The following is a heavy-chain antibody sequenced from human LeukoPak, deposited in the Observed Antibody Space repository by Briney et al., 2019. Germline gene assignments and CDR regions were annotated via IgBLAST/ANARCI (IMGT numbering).Heavy chain of an antibody. CDR1: GCTVMSNY. CDR3: AGSGSYPYYFDY. D-gene: IGHD3-10*01. CDR2: IYSGGNT. Sequence: PGECLRLACAASGCTVMSNYMSWVRQDKGKGLEWVSVIYSGGNTYYADSVKGRFIISRDNSKNTLYLQMNSLRAEDTAVYYCAGSGSYPYYFDYWGQGTLVTVSS. V-gene: IGHV3-66*01. J-gene: IGHJ4*02.